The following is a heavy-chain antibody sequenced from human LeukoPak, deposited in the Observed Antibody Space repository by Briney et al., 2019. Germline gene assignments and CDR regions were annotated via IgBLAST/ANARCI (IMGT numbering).Heavy chain of an antibody. J-gene: IGHJ6*04. V-gene: IGHV4-4*02. CDR2: IYHSGST. Sequence: SGTLSLPCAVSGGSIGSSNWWSWVRQPPGKGLEWIGEIYHSGSTNYNPSLKSRVTISVDKSKNRFPLKLSSVTAADTAVYYCARDRYLGPYSYYGMDVWGKGTTVTVSS. D-gene: IGHD3-9*01. CDR3: ARDRYLGPYSYYGMDV. CDR1: GGSIGSSNW.